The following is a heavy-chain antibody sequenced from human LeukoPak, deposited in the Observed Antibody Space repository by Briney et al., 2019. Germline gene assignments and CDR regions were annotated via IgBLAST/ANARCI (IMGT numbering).Heavy chain of an antibody. CDR3: ARGTKIRGYSGYDYGYYSDY. V-gene: IGHV1-8*01. Sequence: ASVKVSCKASGYTFTSYDINWVRQATGQGLEWMGWMNPNSGNTGYAQKFQGRVTMTRNTSISTAYMELSSLRSEDTAVYYCARGTKIRGYSGYDYGYYSDYWGQGTLVTVSS. J-gene: IGHJ4*02. D-gene: IGHD5-12*01. CDR1: GYTFTSYD. CDR2: MNPNSGNT.